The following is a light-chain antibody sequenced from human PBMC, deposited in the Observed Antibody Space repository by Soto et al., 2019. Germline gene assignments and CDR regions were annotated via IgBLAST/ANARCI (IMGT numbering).Light chain of an antibody. CDR2: EDN. J-gene: IGLJ2*01. Sequence: NFMLTQPHSVSESPGKTVTISCTRSSGSIASNYVQWYQQRPGGAPTTVIYEDNQRPSGVPDRFSGSIDSSSNSASLTISGLETEDEDDYYCQSYDSSNVVFGGGTKLTVL. CDR1: SGSIASNY. V-gene: IGLV6-57*04. CDR3: QSYDSSNVV.